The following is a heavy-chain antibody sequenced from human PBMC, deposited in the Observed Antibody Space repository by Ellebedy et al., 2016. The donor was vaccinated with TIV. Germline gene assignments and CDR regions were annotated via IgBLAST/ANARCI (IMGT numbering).Heavy chain of an antibody. CDR2: FDPEDGET. CDR1: GYTLTELS. V-gene: IGHV1-24*01. D-gene: IGHD2-2*01. Sequence: ASVKVSXXVSGYTLTELSMHWVRQAPGKGLEWIGGFDPEDGETIYAQKFQGRVTMTEDTSTDTAYMELSSLRSEDTAVYYCTNNKVYCSSTSCYAFDIWGQGTMVTVSS. CDR3: TNNKVYCSSTSCYAFDI. J-gene: IGHJ3*02.